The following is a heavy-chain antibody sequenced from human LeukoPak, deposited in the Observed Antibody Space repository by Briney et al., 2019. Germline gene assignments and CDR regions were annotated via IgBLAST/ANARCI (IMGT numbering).Heavy chain of an antibody. CDR1: GYSISSGYY. V-gene: IGHV4-38-2*01. D-gene: IGHD6-13*01. CDR3: ARRIAAAGSGYDAFDI. Sequence: KASETLSLTCSVSGYSISSGYYWGGIRQPPGKGLEWIGSIYHSGSTYYNPSLNSRVTISVDTSNHQLSLKLSSVTAADTAVYYCARRIAAAGSGYDAFDIWGQGTMVTVSS. CDR2: IYHSGST. J-gene: IGHJ3*02.